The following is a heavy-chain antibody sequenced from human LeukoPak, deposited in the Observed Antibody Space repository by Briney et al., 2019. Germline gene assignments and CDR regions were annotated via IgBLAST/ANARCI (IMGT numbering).Heavy chain of an antibody. CDR1: GGSISSSSYY. CDR2: IYYSGST. J-gene: IGHJ3*02. D-gene: IGHD3-22*01. Sequence: SETLSLTSTVSGGSISSSSYYWGWIRQPPGKGLEWIGYIYYSGSTNYNPSLKSRVTISVDTSKNQFSLKLSSVTAADTAVYYCARVVVNYDASDIWGQGTMVTVSS. CDR3: ARVVVNYDASDI. V-gene: IGHV4-61*05.